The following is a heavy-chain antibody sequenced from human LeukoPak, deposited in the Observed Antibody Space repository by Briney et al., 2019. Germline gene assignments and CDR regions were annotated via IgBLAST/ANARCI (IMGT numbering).Heavy chain of an antibody. CDR3: ARGGSGYALNWFDP. Sequence: SETLSLTCTVSGGSIGSYYWSWIRQPPGKGLEWIGHISYSGSTNYNPSLKSRATISVDTSKNQFSLKLSSVTAADTAVYYCARGGSGYALNWFDPWGQGTLVTVSS. D-gene: IGHD5-12*01. V-gene: IGHV4-59*01. CDR1: GGSIGSYY. CDR2: ISYSGST. J-gene: IGHJ5*02.